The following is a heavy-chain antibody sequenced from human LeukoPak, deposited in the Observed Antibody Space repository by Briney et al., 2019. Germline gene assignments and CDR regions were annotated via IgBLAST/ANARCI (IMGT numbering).Heavy chain of an antibody. CDR2: ISSGGDYK. D-gene: IGHD3-10*01. V-gene: IGHV3-21*01. J-gene: IGHJ4*02. CDR1: GFTFSSFS. CDR3: ARDFRAVLGEVYFDY. Sequence: GGSLRLSCAASGFTFSSFSMNWVRQAPGKGLEWVSSISSGGDYKHYADSVKGRLTISRDNAKNSLFLQMNRLRAEDTAVYYCARDFRAVLGEVYFDYWGQGTLVTVSS.